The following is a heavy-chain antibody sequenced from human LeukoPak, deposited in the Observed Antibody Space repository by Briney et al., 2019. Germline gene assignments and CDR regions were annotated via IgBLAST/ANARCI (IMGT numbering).Heavy chain of an antibody. D-gene: IGHD5-18*01. CDR3: ARGRSVDTAMVRFDI. Sequence: PAASVKVSCKASGYTFTSYGISWVRQAPGQGLEWMGWISAYNGNTNYAQKLQGRVTMTTDTATSTAYMELRSLRSDDTAVYYCARGRSVDTAMVRFDIWGQGTMVTVSS. J-gene: IGHJ3*02. CDR2: ISAYNGNT. V-gene: IGHV1-18*01. CDR1: GYTFTSYG.